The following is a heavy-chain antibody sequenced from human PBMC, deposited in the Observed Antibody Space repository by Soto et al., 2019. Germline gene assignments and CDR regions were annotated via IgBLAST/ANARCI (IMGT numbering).Heavy chain of an antibody. CDR2: ISGSGGST. V-gene: IGHV3-23*01. CDR1: GFTFSSYA. CDR3: AKDRRGTPLGY. Sequence: EVQLFESGGGLVQPWGSLRLSCAASGFTFSSYAMSWVRQAPGKGLEWVSAISGSGGSTYYADSVKGRFTISTDNSKNTLYLQMNSLRAEDTAVYYCAKDRRGTPLGYWGQGTLVTVSS. D-gene: IGHD3-16*01. J-gene: IGHJ4*02.